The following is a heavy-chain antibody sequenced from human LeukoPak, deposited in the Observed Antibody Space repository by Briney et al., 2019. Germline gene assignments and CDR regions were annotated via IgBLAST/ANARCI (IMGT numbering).Heavy chain of an antibody. J-gene: IGHJ4*02. Sequence: ASVKVSCKASGYTFTSYYMHWVRQAPGQGLGWMGIINPSGGSTSYAQKFQGRVTMTRDTSTSTVYMELSSLRSEDTAVYYCATYRRYSSSSLSYFDYWGQGTLVTVSS. V-gene: IGHV1-46*01. CDR3: ATYRRYSSSSLSYFDY. D-gene: IGHD6-6*01. CDR2: INPSGGST. CDR1: GYTFTSYY.